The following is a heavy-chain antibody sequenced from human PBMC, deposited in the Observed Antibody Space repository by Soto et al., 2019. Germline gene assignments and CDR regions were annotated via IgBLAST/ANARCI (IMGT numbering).Heavy chain of an antibody. CDR3: ASGYSYGYYYYYGMDG. CDR2: IYYSGST. Sequence: SETLSLTCTVSGGSISSSSYYWGWIRQPPGKGLEWIGSIYYSGSTYYNPSLKSRVTISVDTSKNQFSLKLSSVTAADTAVYYCASGYSYGYYYYYGMDGWGQGTTVTVSS. V-gene: IGHV4-39*01. CDR1: GGSISSSSYY. J-gene: IGHJ6*02. D-gene: IGHD5-18*01.